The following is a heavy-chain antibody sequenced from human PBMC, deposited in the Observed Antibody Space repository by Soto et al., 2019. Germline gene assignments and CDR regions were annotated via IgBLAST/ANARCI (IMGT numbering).Heavy chain of an antibody. CDR1: GGSISSGGYY. CDR2: IYYSGST. Sequence: QVQLQESGPGLVKPSQTLSLTCTVSGGSISSGGYYWSWIRQHPGKGLEWIGYIYYSGSTYYNPSLKSRVTISVDTSKNQFSLKLSSVTAADTAVYYCVGGQSNNYYYYGMDVWGQGTTVTVSS. J-gene: IGHJ6*02. D-gene: IGHD3-16*01. CDR3: VGGQSNNYYYYGMDV. V-gene: IGHV4-31*03.